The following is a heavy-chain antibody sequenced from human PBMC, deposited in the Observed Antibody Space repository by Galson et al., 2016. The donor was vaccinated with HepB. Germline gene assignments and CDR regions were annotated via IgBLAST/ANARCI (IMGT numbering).Heavy chain of an antibody. CDR2: FDPDHSDPDHREA. J-gene: IGHJ4*02. Sequence: SVKVSCKVFGYPLTEFYIHWVRQAPGKGLEWMGGFDPDHSDPDHREAVYAQKFQGRLTVTEDTSSDTVYMELSSLRSDDTAVYFCATDSDTSGYYGLWGLGTLVTVSS. V-gene: IGHV1-24*01. D-gene: IGHD3-22*01. CDR3: ATDSDTSGYYGL. CDR1: GYPLTEFY.